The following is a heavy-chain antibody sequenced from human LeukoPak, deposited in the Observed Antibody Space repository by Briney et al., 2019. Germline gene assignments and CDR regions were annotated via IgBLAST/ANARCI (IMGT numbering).Heavy chain of an antibody. V-gene: IGHV3-23*01. CDR3: AKELRRTINPNWFDP. CDR1: GFTFSSYA. Sequence: GGSLRLSCAASGFTFSSYAMSWVRQAPGKGLEWVSAISGSGGSTYYADSVKGRFTISRDNSKNTLYPQMNNLRAEDTAVYYCAKELRRTINPNWFDPWGQGTLVTVSS. J-gene: IGHJ5*02. D-gene: IGHD2-2*01. CDR2: ISGSGGST.